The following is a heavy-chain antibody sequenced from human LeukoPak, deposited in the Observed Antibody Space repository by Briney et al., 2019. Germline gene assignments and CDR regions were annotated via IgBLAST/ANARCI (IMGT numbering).Heavy chain of an antibody. CDR2: IIPLFGTP. V-gene: IGHV1-69*05. D-gene: IGHD2/OR15-2a*01. CDR1: GGGFSTFA. Sequence: GASVKVSCKASGGGFSTFAVSWVRQAPGQGLEWMGRIIPLFGTPNYAQKFQGRITITTDESTSTAYMELSSLRSEDTAVYYCARDNTYYYYYMDVWGKGTTVTVSS. J-gene: IGHJ6*03. CDR3: ARDNTYYYYYMDV.